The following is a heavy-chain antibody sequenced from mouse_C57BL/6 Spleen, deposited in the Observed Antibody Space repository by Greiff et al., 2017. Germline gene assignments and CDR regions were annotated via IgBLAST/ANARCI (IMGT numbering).Heavy chain of an antibody. Sequence: QVQLQQSGPELVKPGASVKISCKASGYAFSSSWMNWVKQRPGKGLEWIGRIYPGDGDTNYNGKFKGKATLTADKSSSTAYMQPSSLTSEDSAVYFCNYGSSQGYVDVWGTGTTVTVSS. V-gene: IGHV1-82*01. J-gene: IGHJ1*03. CDR2: IYPGDGDT. CDR1: GYAFSSSW. CDR3: NYGSSQGYVDV. D-gene: IGHD1-1*01.